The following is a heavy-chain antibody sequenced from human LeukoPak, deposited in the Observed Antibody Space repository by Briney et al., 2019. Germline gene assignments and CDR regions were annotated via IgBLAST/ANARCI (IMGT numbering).Heavy chain of an antibody. Sequence: TSSETLSLTCTVSGGSISRYYWSWIRQPPGKGLEWIGYIYYSGSTNYNPSLKSRVTISVDTSKNHFSLKLSSVTAADTAVYYCARAGLSDFWSGLRYFDYWGQGTLVTVSS. CDR1: GGSISRYY. CDR2: IYYSGST. J-gene: IGHJ4*02. V-gene: IGHV4-59*01. D-gene: IGHD3-3*01. CDR3: ARAGLSDFWSGLRYFDY.